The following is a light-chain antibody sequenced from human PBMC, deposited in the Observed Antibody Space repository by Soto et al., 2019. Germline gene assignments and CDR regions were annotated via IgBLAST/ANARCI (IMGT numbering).Light chain of an antibody. Sequence: IPLTQSPSSLSASLGDRVTITCRASQGISSALAWYQQKPGKAPKLLIYDASSLESGVPSRFSGSGSGTDFTLTISSLQPEDFATYYCQQSYSTPRTFGQGTKVDIK. CDR3: QQSYSTPRT. V-gene: IGKV1-13*02. CDR2: DAS. J-gene: IGKJ1*01. CDR1: QGISSA.